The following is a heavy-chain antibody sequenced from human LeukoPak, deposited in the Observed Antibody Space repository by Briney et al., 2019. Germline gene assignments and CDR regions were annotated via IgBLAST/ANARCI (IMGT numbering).Heavy chain of an antibody. V-gene: IGHV4-4*02. CDR1: GGSISSSNW. J-gene: IGHJ4*02. CDR2: IYHSGST. D-gene: IGHD3-10*01. Sequence: PSGTLSLTCAVSGGSISSSNWWSWVRQPPGKGLEGIGEIYHSGSTNYNPSLKSRVTISVDKSKNQSPLKLSSVTAADTAVYYCARVGSGSYRLDYWGQGTLVTVSS. CDR3: ARVGSGSYRLDY.